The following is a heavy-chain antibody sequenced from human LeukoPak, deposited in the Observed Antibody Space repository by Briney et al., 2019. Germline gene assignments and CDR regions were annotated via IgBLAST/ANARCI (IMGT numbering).Heavy chain of an antibody. D-gene: IGHD6-13*01. CDR3: ARDSGYSSSWYFSGLDY. V-gene: IGHV4-39*07. Sequence: SETLSLTCTVSGASISGTAYYWGWVRQPPRKGLEWIGNIYYSGSTYYNASLQSRVTISIDTSKNQFSLKLSSVTAADTAVYYCARDSGYSSSWYFSGLDYWGQGTLVTVSS. CDR1: GASISGTAYY. J-gene: IGHJ4*02. CDR2: IYYSGST.